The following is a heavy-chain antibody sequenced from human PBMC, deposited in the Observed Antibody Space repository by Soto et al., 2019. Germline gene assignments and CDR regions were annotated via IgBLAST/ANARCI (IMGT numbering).Heavy chain of an antibody. D-gene: IGHD3-22*01. V-gene: IGHV3-9*01. J-gene: IGHJ3*02. CDR2: ISWNSGSI. CDR3: AKDRSYYDSKTFDI. Sequence: EVQLVESWGGLVQPGRSLRLSCAASGFTFDDYAMHWVRQAPGKGLEWVSGISWNSGSIGYADSVKGRFTISRDNAKNSLYLQMNSLRAEDTALYYCAKDRSYYDSKTFDIWGQGTMVTVSS. CDR1: GFTFDDYA.